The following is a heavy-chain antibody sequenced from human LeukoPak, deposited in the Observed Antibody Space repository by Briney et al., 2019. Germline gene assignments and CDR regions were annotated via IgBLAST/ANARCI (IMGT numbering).Heavy chain of an antibody. CDR2: FDPEDGET. D-gene: IGHD2-15*01. CDR3: ATRYCSGGSCYTGFDY. J-gene: IGHJ4*02. Sequence: ASVKVSCKVSGYTLTELSMHWVRQAPGKGLEWMGGFDPEDGETIYAQKFQGRVTMTEDTSTDTAYMELSSLRSEDTAVYYCATRYCSGGSCYTGFDYWGQGTLVTVSS. CDR1: GYTLTELS. V-gene: IGHV1-24*01.